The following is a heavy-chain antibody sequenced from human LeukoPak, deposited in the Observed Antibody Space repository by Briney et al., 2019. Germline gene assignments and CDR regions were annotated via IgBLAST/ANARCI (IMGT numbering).Heavy chain of an antibody. V-gene: IGHV3-23*01. CDR3: AKRLRDIVGARNAFDI. CDR2: ISGSGGST. CDR1: GFTFSNAW. Sequence: GGSLRLSCAASGFTFSNAWMSWVRQAPGKGLEWVSAISGSGGSTDYADSVKGRFTISRDNSKNTLYLQMSSLRAEDTAVYYCAKRLRDIVGARNAFDIWGQGTMVSVSS. D-gene: IGHD1-26*01. J-gene: IGHJ3*02.